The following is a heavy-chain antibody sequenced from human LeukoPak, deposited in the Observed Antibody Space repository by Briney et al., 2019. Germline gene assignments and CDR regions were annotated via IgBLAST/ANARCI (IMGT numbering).Heavy chain of an antibody. D-gene: IGHD5-24*01. V-gene: IGHV1-69*05. J-gene: IGHJ4*02. Sequence: AASVKVSCKASGYTFTSYAISWVRQAPGQGLEWMGRIIPIFGTANYAQKFQGRVTITTDESTSTAYMELSSLRSEDTAVYYCARDISDGYVDYWGQGTLVTVSS. CDR2: IIPIFGTA. CDR1: GYTFTSYA. CDR3: ARDISDGYVDY.